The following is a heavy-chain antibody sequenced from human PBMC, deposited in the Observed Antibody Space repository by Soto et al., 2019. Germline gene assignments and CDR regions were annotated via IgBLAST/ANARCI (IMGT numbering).Heavy chain of an antibody. CDR3: ARDHTAVYYYYGMDV. J-gene: IGHJ6*02. CDR2: IYYSGST. CDR1: GGSISSGDYY. Sequence: QVQLQESGPGLVKPSQTLSLTCTVSGGSISSGDYYWSWIRQPPGKGLEWIGYIYYSGSTYYNPSPKSRVTISVDTSTNQFALKLSSVTAADTAVYYCARDHTAVYYYYGMDVWGQGTTVTVSS. D-gene: IGHD5-18*01. V-gene: IGHV4-30-4*01.